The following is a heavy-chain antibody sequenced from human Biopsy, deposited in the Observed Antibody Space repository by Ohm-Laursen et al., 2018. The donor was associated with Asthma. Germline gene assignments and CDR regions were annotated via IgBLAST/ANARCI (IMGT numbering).Heavy chain of an antibody. D-gene: IGHD3-22*01. V-gene: IGHV3-9*01. CDR1: GFSFGDCA. CDR2: ISWNSVSL. J-gene: IGHJ4*01. Sequence: SLRLSCAASGFSFGDCAMHWVRQAPGKGLEWVSSISWNSVSLDYAVSVKGRFTISRDNAKNSLYLQMQSLRPEDTAFYYCAKSADYYDSTDYLDFWGRGTLVTVSS. CDR3: AKSADYYDSTDYLDF.